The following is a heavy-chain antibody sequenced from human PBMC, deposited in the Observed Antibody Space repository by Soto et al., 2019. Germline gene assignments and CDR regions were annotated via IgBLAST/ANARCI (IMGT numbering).Heavy chain of an antibody. V-gene: IGHV3-15*01. J-gene: IGHJ6*02. CDR3: TTDGVVVPAAKSYYYYGMDV. CDR1: GFTFSNAW. Sequence: EVQLVESGGGLVKPGGSLRLSCAASGFTFSNAWMSWVRQAPGKGLEWVGRIKSKTDGGTTDYAAPVKGRFTISRDDSKNTLYLQMNRLKTEDTAVYYCTTDGVVVPAAKSYYYYGMDVWGQGTTVTVSS. CDR2: IKSKTDGGTT. D-gene: IGHD2-2*01.